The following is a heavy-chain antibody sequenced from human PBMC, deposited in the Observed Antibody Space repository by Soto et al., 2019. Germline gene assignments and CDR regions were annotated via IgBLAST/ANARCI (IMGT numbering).Heavy chain of an antibody. CDR1: GGSISSGDYY. V-gene: IGHV4-30-4*01. CDR2: IYYSGST. CDR3: ARTQYQLLYCLDY. J-gene: IGHJ4*02. D-gene: IGHD2-2*02. Sequence: PSETLSLTCTVSGGSISSGDYYWSWIRQPLGKGLEWIGYIYYSGSTYYNPSLKSRVTISVDTSKNQFSLKLSSVTAADTAVYYCARTQYQLLYCLDYWGQGTLVTVSS.